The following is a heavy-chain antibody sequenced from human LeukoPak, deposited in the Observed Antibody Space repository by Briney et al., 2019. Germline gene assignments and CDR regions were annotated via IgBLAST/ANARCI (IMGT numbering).Heavy chain of an antibody. Sequence: GGSLRLSCTASGLTFGDYAMTWVRQAPGKGLEWVGYIASETYGGTAEYAASVKGRFTISRDDSKSIAYLQMNSLQAEDTAVYYCARVGLTMDRGVVTYYYYMDVWGKGTTVIVSS. CDR1: GLTFGDYA. V-gene: IGHV3-49*04. J-gene: IGHJ6*03. CDR3: ARVGLTMDRGVVTYYYYMDV. D-gene: IGHD3-10*01. CDR2: IASETYGGTA.